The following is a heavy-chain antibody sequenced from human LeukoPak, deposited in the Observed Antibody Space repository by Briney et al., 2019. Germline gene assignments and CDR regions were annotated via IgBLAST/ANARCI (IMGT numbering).Heavy chain of an antibody. CDR1: GFTFDDYA. CDR2: ISWNSGSI. Sequence: RGRSLRLSCAASGFTFDDYAMHGVRQAPGKGLEWVSGISWNSGSIGYADSVKGRFTISRDNAKNSLYLQMNSLRAEDTALYYCAKDILPHGHSYGPYYFDYWGQGTLVTVSS. V-gene: IGHV3-9*01. D-gene: IGHD5-18*01. CDR3: AKDILPHGHSYGPYYFDY. J-gene: IGHJ4*02.